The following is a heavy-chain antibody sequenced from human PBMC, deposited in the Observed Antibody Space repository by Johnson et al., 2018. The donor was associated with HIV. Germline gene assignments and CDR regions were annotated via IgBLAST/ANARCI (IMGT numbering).Heavy chain of an antibody. Sequence: VQLVESGGGVVQPGRSLRLSCAASGFTFRNYDMHWVRQVPGNGLEWVSAIGTISDTFYPDSVKGRFTISRDNSKNTLYLQMNSLRAEDTALYYCARDTTMIVVSDAFDIWGQGTMVTVSS. V-gene: IGHV3-13*01. CDR3: ARDTTMIVVSDAFDI. CDR1: GFTFRNYD. CDR2: IGTISDT. D-gene: IGHD3-22*01. J-gene: IGHJ3*02.